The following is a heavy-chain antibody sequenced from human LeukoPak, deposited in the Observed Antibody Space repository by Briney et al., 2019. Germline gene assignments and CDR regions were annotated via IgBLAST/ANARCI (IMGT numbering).Heavy chain of an antibody. Sequence: ASVKVSCKASGYTFTSYDINWVRQATGQGLEWRGWMNPNSGNTGYAQKFQGRVTMTRNTSISTAYMELSSLKSEDTAVYYCARGWANGGYRRRYFDYWGQGTLVTVSS. D-gene: IGHD5-12*01. J-gene: IGHJ4*02. V-gene: IGHV1-8*01. CDR1: GYTFTSYD. CDR3: ARGWANGGYRRRYFDY. CDR2: MNPNSGNT.